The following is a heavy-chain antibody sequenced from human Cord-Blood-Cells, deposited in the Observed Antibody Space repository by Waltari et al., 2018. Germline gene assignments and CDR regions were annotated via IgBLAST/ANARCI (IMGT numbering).Heavy chain of an antibody. D-gene: IGHD6-19*01. J-gene: IGHJ4*02. CDR2: IKQDGSEK. Sequence: EVQLVESGGGLVQPGGSLRLSCAASGFTFSSYWMSWVRQAPGKGLEWVANIKQDGSEKYYVDSVKGRFTISRDNAKNSLYLQMNSLRAEDTAVYYCARVGRGSGWYSNSYWGQGTLVTVSS. V-gene: IGHV3-7*01. CDR3: ARVGRGSGWYSNSY. CDR1: GFTFSSYW.